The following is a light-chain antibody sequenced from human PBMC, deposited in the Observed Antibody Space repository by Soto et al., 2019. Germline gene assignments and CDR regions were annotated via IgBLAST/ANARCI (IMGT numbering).Light chain of an antibody. J-gene: IGLJ1*01. V-gene: IGLV2-14*01. CDR1: SSDVGAYNY. CDR3: SSFAGSNNFPYV. CDR2: EVS. Sequence: QSVLTQPASVSGSPGQSITISCTGTSSDVGAYNYVSWYQHHPGKAPKLMIYEVSNRPSGVSNRFSGSKSGNTASLTISGLQAEDEADYYCSSFAGSNNFPYVFGTGTKVTVL.